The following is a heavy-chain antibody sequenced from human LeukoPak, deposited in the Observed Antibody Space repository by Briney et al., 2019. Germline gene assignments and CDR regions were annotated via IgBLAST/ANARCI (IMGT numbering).Heavy chain of an antibody. J-gene: IGHJ4*02. CDR2: INHSGST. D-gene: IGHD5-18*01. Sequence: SETLSLTCAVYGGSFSGYYWSWIRQPPGKGLEWIGEINHSGSTNYNPSLKSRVTISVDTSKSQFSLKLSSVTAADTAVYYCAREDTAMVNDYWGQGTLVTVSS. CDR3: AREDTAMVNDY. CDR1: GGSFSGYY. V-gene: IGHV4-34*01.